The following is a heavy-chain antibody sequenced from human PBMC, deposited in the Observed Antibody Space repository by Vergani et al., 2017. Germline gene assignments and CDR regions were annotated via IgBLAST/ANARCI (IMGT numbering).Heavy chain of an antibody. CDR2: IRSKKDGGTA. V-gene: IGHV3-15*01. D-gene: IGHD2-2*02. Sequence: EVQLVESGGGLVQPGGSLRLSCAVSGFTFSSYWINWVRQAPGKGLEWIGRIRSKKDGGTADYAAPLKGRFTISRDDSKDSAFLLVNNLKTEDTAVYFCYTDYHDYWGQGTLVTVSS. J-gene: IGHJ4*02. CDR1: GFTFSSYW. CDR3: YTDYHDY.